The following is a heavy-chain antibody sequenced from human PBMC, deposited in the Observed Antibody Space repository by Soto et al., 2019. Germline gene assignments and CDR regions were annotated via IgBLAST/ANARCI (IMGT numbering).Heavy chain of an antibody. CDR2: ISYSGGT. D-gene: IGHD5-18*01. CDR1: GGSISSGGYY. Sequence: QVQLQESGPGLVKPSQTLSLTCTVSGGSISSGGYYWTWIRQHPGKGLEWIGYISYSGGTYYNPSLKSRVTISVDTSKNPFSLRLSSVTAADTALYYCARGNSYVYYFDQWGQGTLVTVSS. J-gene: IGHJ4*02. V-gene: IGHV4-31*03. CDR3: ARGNSYVYYFDQ.